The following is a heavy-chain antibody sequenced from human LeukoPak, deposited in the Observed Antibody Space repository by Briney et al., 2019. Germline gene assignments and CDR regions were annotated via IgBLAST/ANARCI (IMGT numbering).Heavy chain of an antibody. V-gene: IGHV3-74*01. CDR3: AKSDWFDP. CDR2: IKGDGSST. CDR1: GFTFSGYW. Sequence: PGGSLRLSCVASGFTFSGYWMHWVRQAPGKGLEWVSRIKGDGSSTGYADSVKGRFTISRDNAKNTLYLQMNSLRAEDTAVYYCAKSDWFDPWGQGTLVTVSS. J-gene: IGHJ5*02.